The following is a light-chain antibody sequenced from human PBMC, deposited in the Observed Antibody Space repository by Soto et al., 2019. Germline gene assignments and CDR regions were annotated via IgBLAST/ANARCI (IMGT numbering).Light chain of an antibody. J-gene: IGKJ1*01. CDR3: QKYDSAPWT. V-gene: IGKV1-27*01. Sequence: DIPMTQSPSSLSASVRDRVTITCRASQGISNYLAWYQQKPGKVPKLLIYAASTLQSGVPSRFSGSGSGTDFTLTISSLQPEDVATYYCQKYDSAPWTFGRGTEVEIK. CDR2: AAS. CDR1: QGISNY.